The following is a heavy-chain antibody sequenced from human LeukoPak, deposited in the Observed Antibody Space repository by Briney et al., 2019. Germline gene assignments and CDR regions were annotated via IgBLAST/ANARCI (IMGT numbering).Heavy chain of an antibody. V-gene: IGHV3-33*06. J-gene: IGHJ4*02. CDR3: AKDRQAYYYFDY. D-gene: IGHD2-21*01. Sequence: PGRSLRLSCAASGFTFSSYGMHRVRQAPGKGLEWVAVIWYDGSNKYYADSVKGRFTISRDNSKNTLYLQMNSLRAEDTAVYYCAKDRQAYYYFDYWGQGTLVTVSS. CDR2: IWYDGSNK. CDR1: GFTFSSYG.